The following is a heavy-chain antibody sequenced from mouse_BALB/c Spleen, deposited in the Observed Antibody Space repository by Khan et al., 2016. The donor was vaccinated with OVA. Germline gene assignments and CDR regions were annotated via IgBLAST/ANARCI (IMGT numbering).Heavy chain of an antibody. CDR1: GYSITSGYG. CDR2: LSYSGIT. CDR3: ARTARIKY. V-gene: IGHV3-2*02. D-gene: IGHD1-2*01. J-gene: IGHJ2*01. Sequence: EVQLVESGPGLVKPSQSLSLTCTVTGYSITSGYGWNWIRQFPGNKLEWMGYLSYSGITNYNPSLKSLISIPRDTSKNQFFLQLNSVTTEDTATYYCARTARIKYWGQGTTLTVSA.